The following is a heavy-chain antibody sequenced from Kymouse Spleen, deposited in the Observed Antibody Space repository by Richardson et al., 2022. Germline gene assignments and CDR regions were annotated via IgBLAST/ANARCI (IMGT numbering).Heavy chain of an antibody. D-gene: IGHD6-13*01. Sequence: QVQLVESGGGVVQPGRSLRLSCAASGFTFSSYGMHWVRQAPGKGLEWVAVISYDGSNKYYADSVKGRFTISRDNSKNTLYLQMNSLRAEDTAVYYCAKASIAAAGTHYGMDVWGQGTTVTVSS. V-gene: IGHV3-30*18. CDR1: GFTFSSYG. CDR3: AKASIAAAGTHYGMDV. CDR2: ISYDGSNK. J-gene: IGHJ6*02.